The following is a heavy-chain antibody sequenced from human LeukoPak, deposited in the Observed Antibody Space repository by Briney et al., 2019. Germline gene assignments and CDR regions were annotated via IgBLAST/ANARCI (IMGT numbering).Heavy chain of an antibody. Sequence: PGGSLRLSCAASGFTFSSYAMSWVRQAPGKGLEWVSAISGSGGSTYYADSVKGRFTISRDNSKNTLYLQMNSLRAEDTAVYYCARADSFLRVEDTVTTGGLDYWGQGTLVTVSS. D-gene: IGHD4-17*01. CDR3: ARADSFLRVEDTVTTGGLDY. CDR1: GFTFSSYA. V-gene: IGHV3-23*01. CDR2: ISGSGGST. J-gene: IGHJ4*02.